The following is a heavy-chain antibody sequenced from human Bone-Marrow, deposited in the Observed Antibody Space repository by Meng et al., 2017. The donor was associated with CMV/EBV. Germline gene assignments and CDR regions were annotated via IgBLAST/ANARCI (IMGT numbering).Heavy chain of an antibody. D-gene: IGHD3-10*01. CDR1: GFTFSSYS. CDR3: ARGRNYPY. J-gene: IGHJ4*02. V-gene: IGHV4-34*01. Sequence: ESLKISCAASGFTFSSYSMNWVRQPPGKGLEWIGEINHSGSTNYNPSLKSRVTISVDTSKNQFSLKLSSVTAADTAVYYCARGRNYPYWGQGTLVTVSS. CDR2: INHSGST.